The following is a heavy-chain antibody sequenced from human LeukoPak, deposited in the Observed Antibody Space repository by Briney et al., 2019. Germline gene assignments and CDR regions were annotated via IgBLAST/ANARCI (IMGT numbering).Heavy chain of an antibody. D-gene: IGHD3-9*01. Sequence: PGGSLRLSCAASGFTFSSYAMSWVRQAPGKGLEWVSAISGSGGSTYYADSVKGRFTISRDNSKNTLYLQMSSLRAEDTAVYYCAKAVDILTGYPYYYYYGMDVWGQGTTVTVSS. CDR1: GFTFSSYA. CDR2: ISGSGGST. J-gene: IGHJ6*02. V-gene: IGHV3-23*01. CDR3: AKAVDILTGYPYYYYYGMDV.